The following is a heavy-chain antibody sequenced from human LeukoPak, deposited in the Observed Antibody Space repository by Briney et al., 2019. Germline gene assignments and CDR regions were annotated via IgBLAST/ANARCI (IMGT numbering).Heavy chain of an antibody. Sequence: GGSLRLSCAASGFTFDDYAMHWVRQAPGKGLEWVPGISWNSGSIGYADSVKGRFTISRDNSKNTLYLQMNSLRAEDTAVYYCAKLEGSSGWSPDYWGQGTLVTVSS. CDR2: ISWNSGSI. CDR3: AKLEGSSGWSPDY. CDR1: GFTFDDYA. D-gene: IGHD6-19*01. J-gene: IGHJ4*02. V-gene: IGHV3-9*01.